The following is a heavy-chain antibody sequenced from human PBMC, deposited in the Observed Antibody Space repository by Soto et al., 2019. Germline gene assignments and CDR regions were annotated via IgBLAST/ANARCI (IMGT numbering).Heavy chain of an antibody. Sequence: PSETLSLTCTFSCGSIISGDYYWSWIRQPPGKGLEWIGYIYYSGSTYYNPSLKSRVTISVDTSKNQFSLKLSSVTAADTAVYYCAREAARPYLSDPWGQGTLVTVSS. D-gene: IGHD2-2*02. CDR2: IYYSGST. CDR1: CGSIISGDYY. J-gene: IGHJ5*02. V-gene: IGHV4-30-4*01. CDR3: AREAARPYLSDP.